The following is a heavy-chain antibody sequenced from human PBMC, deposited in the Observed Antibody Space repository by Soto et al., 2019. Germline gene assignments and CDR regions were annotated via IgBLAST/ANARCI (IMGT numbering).Heavy chain of an antibody. Sequence: SETLSLTCTVSGDSISSSRYYWGWIRQPPGKGLEWIGSIFYTGSSYYNPSLKSRLTISLDTSKNQFSLRLTSVTAADTAVYYCMSYCSGGSCRKGFDYWGQGTQVTVSS. CDR3: MSYCSGGSCRKGFDY. J-gene: IGHJ4*02. CDR2: IFYTGSS. CDR1: GDSISSSRYY. D-gene: IGHD2-15*01. V-gene: IGHV4-39*01.